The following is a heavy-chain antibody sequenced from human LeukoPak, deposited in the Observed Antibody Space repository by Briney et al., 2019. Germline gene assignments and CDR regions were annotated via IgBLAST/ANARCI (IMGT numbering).Heavy chain of an antibody. D-gene: IGHD7-27*01. J-gene: IGHJ4*02. V-gene: IGHV3-30*09. Sequence: GGSLRLSCAASGFTFSSYAMHWVRQAPGKGLEWVALISYDGSNKDYADSVKGRFAISRDNSKNTLYLQTNSLRAEDTAVYYCARGLTGGDPVWGQGTLVTVSS. CDR3: ARGLTGGDPV. CDR2: ISYDGSNK. CDR1: GFTFSSYA.